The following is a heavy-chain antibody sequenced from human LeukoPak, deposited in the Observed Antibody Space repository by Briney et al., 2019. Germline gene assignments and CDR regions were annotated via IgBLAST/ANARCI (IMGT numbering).Heavy chain of an antibody. CDR3: AAEVLYSGSYEIIP. J-gene: IGHJ5*02. V-gene: IGHV1-58*02. Sequence: ASVEVSCKASGFTFTSSAMQWVRQARGQRLEWIGWIVVGSGNTNYAQKFQERVTITRDMSTSTAYMELSSLRSEDTAVYYCAAEVLYSGSYEIIPWGQGTLVTVSS. D-gene: IGHD1-26*01. CDR2: IVVGSGNT. CDR1: GFTFTSSA.